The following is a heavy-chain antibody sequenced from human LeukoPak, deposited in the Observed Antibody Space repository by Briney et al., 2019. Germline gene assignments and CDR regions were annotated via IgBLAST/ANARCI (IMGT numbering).Heavy chain of an antibody. D-gene: IGHD5-24*01. V-gene: IGHV1-18*01. CDR1: GYTFTSYG. CDR3: ARHKPRDGYNFLLFDY. J-gene: IGHJ4*02. CDR2: ISAYNGNT. Sequence: ASVKVSCKASGYTFTSYGISWVRQAPGQGLEWMGWISAYNGNTNYAQKLQGRVTMTTDTSTSTAYMELRSLRSDDTAVYYCARHKPRDGYNFLLFDYWGQGTLVTVSS.